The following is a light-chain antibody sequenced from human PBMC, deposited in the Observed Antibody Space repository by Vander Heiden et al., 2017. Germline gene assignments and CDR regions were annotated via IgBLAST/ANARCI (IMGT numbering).Light chain of an antibody. CDR1: QIISNNY. CDR3: QHYDNSPPYT. Sequence: EIVLTQYPATLSLSPGDRATLSCGASQIISNNYLAWYQQKPGLAPRLLIYEANSRAAGIPDRFSGSGSGTDFTLTINRLEPEDFGIYYCQHYDNSPPYTFGQGTKLEIK. J-gene: IGKJ2*01. CDR2: EAN. V-gene: IGKV3D-20*01.